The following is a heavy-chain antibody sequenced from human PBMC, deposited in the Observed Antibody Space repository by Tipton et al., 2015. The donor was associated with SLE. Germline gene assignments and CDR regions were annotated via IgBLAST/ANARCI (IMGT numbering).Heavy chain of an antibody. CDR1: GFNFTDYY. CDR3: AREGNWNYVDY. Sequence: GSLRLSCTASGFNFTDYYMSWIRQAPGKGLEWLSYISSRSSTTSYADSVKGRFTISRDNANNSLFLQVNSLRAEDTAVYYCAREGNWNYVDYWGQGVLVTVSS. CDR2: ISSRSSTT. D-gene: IGHD1-1*01. J-gene: IGHJ4*02. V-gene: IGHV3-11*04.